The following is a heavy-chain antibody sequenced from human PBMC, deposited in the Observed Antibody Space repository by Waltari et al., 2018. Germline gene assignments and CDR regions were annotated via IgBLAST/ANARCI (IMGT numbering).Heavy chain of an antibody. D-gene: IGHD1-26*01. V-gene: IGHV3-30*02. CDR3: AKEGDSGSYPFDY. CDR1: GFPFSSYG. CDR2: IRYDGSNK. J-gene: IGHJ4*02. Sequence: QVQLVESGGGVVQPGGSLSLSCAASGFPFSSYGMHWVRQAPGKGLEWVAFIRYDGSNKYYADSVKGRFTISRDNSKNTLYLQMNSLRAEDTAVYYCAKEGDSGSYPFDYWGQGTLVTVSS.